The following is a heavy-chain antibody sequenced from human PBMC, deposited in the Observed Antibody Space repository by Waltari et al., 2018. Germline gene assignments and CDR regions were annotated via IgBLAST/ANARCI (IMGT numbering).Heavy chain of an antibody. V-gene: IGHV1-69*14. CDR1: RRTFSIYA. J-gene: IGHJ6*03. D-gene: IGHD5-12*01. CDR2: VSPIFGTA. CDR3: AKMATRKLYYYMDV. Sequence: QLAQSGAEVKTPGSSVKLSCKASRRTFSIYAIRGARQAPGQGLEWVGGVSPIFGTANYAQKLQCRGTITANKATSTAYMELSSRRSEDTAVYDCAKMATRKLYYYMDVWGKGTTVTVSS.